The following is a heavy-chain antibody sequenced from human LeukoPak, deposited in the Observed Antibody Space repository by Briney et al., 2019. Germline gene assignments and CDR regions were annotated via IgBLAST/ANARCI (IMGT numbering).Heavy chain of an antibody. V-gene: IGHV3-30*18. D-gene: IGHD5-18*01. J-gene: IGHJ4*02. Sequence: GGSLRLSCAASGFTFSSYGMHSVRQAPGKGLEWVAVISYDGSNKYNADSVKGRFTISRDNSKNTLYLQMNSLRAEDTAVYYCAKDHTARVDTAMSDWGQGTLVTVSS. CDR3: AKDHTARVDTAMSD. CDR1: GFTFSSYG. CDR2: ISYDGSNK.